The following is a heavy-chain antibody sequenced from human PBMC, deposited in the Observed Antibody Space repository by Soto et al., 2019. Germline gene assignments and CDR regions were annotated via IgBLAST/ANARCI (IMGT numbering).Heavy chain of an antibody. CDR1: GGTFSSYA. CDR3: ARSPIVYENWFDP. CDR2: IIPIFGTA. J-gene: IGHJ5*02. V-gene: IGHV1-69*13. D-gene: IGHD3-22*01. Sequence: SVKVSCKASGGTFSSYAISWVRQAPGQGLEWMGGIIPIFGTANYAQKFQGRVTITADESTSTAYMELSSLRSEDTAVYYCARSPIVYENWFDPWGQGTLVTVSS.